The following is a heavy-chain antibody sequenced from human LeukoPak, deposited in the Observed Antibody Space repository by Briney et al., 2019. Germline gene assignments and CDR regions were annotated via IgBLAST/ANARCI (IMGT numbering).Heavy chain of an antibody. CDR2: IYSGGST. D-gene: IGHD3-22*01. Sequence: PGGSLRLSCAASGFTVSSNYMSWVRQAPGKGLEWVSVIYSGGSTYYADSVKGRFTISRDNSKNTLYLQMNSLRAEDTAVYYCARGRQDITMLVVVMTAASFYLDVWGKGTTVTVS. V-gene: IGHV3-53*05. J-gene: IGHJ6*03. CDR1: GFTVSSNY. CDR3: ARGRQDITMLVVVMTAASFYLDV.